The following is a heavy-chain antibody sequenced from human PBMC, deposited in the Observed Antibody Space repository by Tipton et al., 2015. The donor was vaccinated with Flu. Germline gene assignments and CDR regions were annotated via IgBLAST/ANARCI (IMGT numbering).Heavy chain of an antibody. CDR2: IWYDASNK. Sequence: SGFTFSSYGMHWVRQAPGKGLEWVAVIWYDASNKYYADSVKGRFTISRDNSKNTLYLQMNSLRAEDTAVYYCARDSGYSSSNTYYYYGMDVWGQGTTVTVSS. CDR3: ARDSGYSSSNTYYYYGMDV. V-gene: IGHV3-33*01. CDR1: GFTFSSYG. D-gene: IGHD6-6*01. J-gene: IGHJ6*02.